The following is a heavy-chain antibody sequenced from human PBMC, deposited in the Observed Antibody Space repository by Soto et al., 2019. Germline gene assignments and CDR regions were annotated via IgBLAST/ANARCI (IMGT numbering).Heavy chain of an antibody. V-gene: IGHV1-69*13. J-gene: IGHJ3*02. CDR2: IIPIFGTA. CDR1: GGTFSSYA. D-gene: IGHD3-22*01. Sequence: GASVKVFCKASGGTFSSYAISWVRQAPGQGLEWMGGIIPIFGTANYAQKFQGRVTITADESTSTAYMELSSLRSEDTAVYYCARVSPSDYYDSSGYHGLSWTFDIWGQGTMVTVSS. CDR3: ARVSPSDYYDSSGYHGLSWTFDI.